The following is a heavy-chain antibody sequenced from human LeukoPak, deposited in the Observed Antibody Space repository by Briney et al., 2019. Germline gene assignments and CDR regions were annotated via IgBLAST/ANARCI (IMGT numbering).Heavy chain of an antibody. Sequence: PGGSLRLSCAASGFTFSSYAMHWVRQAPGNGLEWVAVILYDGSNKYYADSVKGRFTISRDNSKNTLYLQMNSLRPEDTAVYYCASPRFDSGIGYPDYWGQGTLVTVSS. D-gene: IGHD3-3*01. V-gene: IGHV3-30*04. J-gene: IGHJ4*02. CDR1: GFTFSSYA. CDR2: ILYDGSNK. CDR3: ASPRFDSGIGYPDY.